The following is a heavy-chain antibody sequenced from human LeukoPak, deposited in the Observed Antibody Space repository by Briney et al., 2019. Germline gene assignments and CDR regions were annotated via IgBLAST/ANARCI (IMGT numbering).Heavy chain of an antibody. CDR2: INPNSGAT. J-gene: IGHJ4*02. CDR3: ATTQGRNYQSFYFDF. D-gene: IGHD1-7*01. CDR1: GYSFTAYY. V-gene: IGHV1-2*02. Sequence: GSVKVSCKASGYSFTAYYMHWMRQAPGQGPEWLGSINPNSGATNFAPNFQGRVTMTRDTSISTAYMELSSLTSDDTAVYYCATTQGRNYQSFYFDFWGQGSLVTVSS.